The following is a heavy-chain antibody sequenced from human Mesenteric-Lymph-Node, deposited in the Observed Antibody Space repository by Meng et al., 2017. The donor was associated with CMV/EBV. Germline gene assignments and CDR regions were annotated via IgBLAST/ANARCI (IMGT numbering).Heavy chain of an antibody. CDR2: ISYSGST. V-gene: IGHV4-39*02. CDR3: ARDSRDIVVVPAAIGCGMDV. CDR1: GGSITTKSYY. J-gene: IGHJ6*02. D-gene: IGHD2-2*02. Sequence: SETLSLTCTVSGGSITTKSYYWGWVRQSPGKGLEWIGSISYSGSTYSKPSLKSRVTVSGDTSKNQFSLNLRSVTAADTAVYYCARDSRDIVVVPAAIGCGMDVWGQGTTVTVSS.